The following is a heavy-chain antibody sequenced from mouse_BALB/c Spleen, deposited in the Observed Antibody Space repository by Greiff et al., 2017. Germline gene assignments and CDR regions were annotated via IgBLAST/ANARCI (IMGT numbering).Heavy chain of an antibody. CDR1: GFDFSRYW. V-gene: IGHV4-1*02. CDR2: INPDSSTI. Sequence: EVKLVESGGGLVQPGGSLKLSCAASGFDFSRYWMSWVRQAPGKGLEWIGEINPDSSTINYTPSLKDKFIISRDNAKNTLYLQMSKVRSEDTALYYCARRIYYYGSSHWYFDVWGAGTTVTVSS. D-gene: IGHD1-1*01. J-gene: IGHJ1*01. CDR3: ARRIYYYGSSHWYFDV.